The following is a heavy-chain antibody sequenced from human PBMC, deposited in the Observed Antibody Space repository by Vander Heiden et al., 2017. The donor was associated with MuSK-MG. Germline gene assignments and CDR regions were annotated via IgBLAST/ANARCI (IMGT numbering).Heavy chain of an antibody. V-gene: IGHV3-23*01. CDR2: VSYSGYSA. CDR3: AKDSDPIGSGSNFDY. D-gene: IGHD3-10*01. CDR1: GFTFTTYA. J-gene: IGHJ4*02. Sequence: EVQLLESGGGLVQPGGSLRLPCAASGFTFTTYAMSWVRQAPGKGLEWVSGVSYSGYSAYYADSVKGRFTISRDNSKNIVYLEMNSLRAEDTAVYYCAKDSDPIGSGSNFDYWGQGTLVTVSS.